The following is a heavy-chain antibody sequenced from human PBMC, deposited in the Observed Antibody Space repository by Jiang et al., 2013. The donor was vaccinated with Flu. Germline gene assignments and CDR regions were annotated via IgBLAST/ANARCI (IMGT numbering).Heavy chain of an antibody. D-gene: IGHD6-6*01. Sequence: GLVKPSETLSLTCAVSGYSISSGYYWGWIRQPPGKGLEWIGSIYHSGSTYYNPSLKSRVTISVDTSKNQFSLKLSSVTAADTAVYYCARGGAGIAARQFDPWGQGTLVTVSS. J-gene: IGHJ5*02. CDR2: IYHSGST. CDR3: ARGGAGIAARQFDP. V-gene: IGHV4-38-2*01. CDR1: GYSISSGYY.